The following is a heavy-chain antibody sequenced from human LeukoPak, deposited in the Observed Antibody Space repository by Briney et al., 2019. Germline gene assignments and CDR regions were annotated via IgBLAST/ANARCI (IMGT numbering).Heavy chain of an antibody. CDR2: IYYSGST. D-gene: IGHD6-13*01. V-gene: IGHV4-59*08. CDR3: ASSSSWGTFDY. CDR1: GGSISGYS. J-gene: IGHJ4*02. Sequence: SETLSLTCTVSGGSISGYSWSWIRQPPGKGLECIGYIYYSGSTNYNPSLKSRVTMSVDTSKDQFSLKLSSVTAADTAAYYCASSSSWGTFDYWGQGTLVTVSS.